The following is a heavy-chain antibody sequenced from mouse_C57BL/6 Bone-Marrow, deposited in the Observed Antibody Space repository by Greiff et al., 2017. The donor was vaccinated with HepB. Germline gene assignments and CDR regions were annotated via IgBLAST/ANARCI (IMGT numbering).Heavy chain of an antibody. Sequence: VQLQESGPGLVKPSQSLSLTCSVTGYSITSGYYWNWIRQFPGNKLEWMGYISYDGSNNYNPSLKNRISITRATSKNQFFLKLNSVTTEDTATYDCARGDGRYYFDYWGQGTTLTVSS. CDR3: ARGDGRYYFDY. V-gene: IGHV3-6*01. CDR2: ISYDGSN. CDR1: GYSITSGYY. J-gene: IGHJ2*01. D-gene: IGHD2-3*01.